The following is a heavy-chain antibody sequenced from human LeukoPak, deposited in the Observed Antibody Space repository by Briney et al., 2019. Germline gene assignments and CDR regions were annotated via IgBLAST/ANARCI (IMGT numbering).Heavy chain of an antibody. V-gene: IGHV3-66*01. D-gene: IGHD4-17*01. Sequence: GGSLRLSCEASGFXVNSNYIIWVRQAPGKGLEWVSLIYSGGSTYNADSVKDRFTISRDNSKNTVYLQMSSLRAEDTAVYYCASRTTVTDADGFDIWGQGTMVTVSS. CDR2: IYSGGST. J-gene: IGHJ3*02. CDR3: ASRTTVTDADGFDI. CDR1: GFXVNSNY.